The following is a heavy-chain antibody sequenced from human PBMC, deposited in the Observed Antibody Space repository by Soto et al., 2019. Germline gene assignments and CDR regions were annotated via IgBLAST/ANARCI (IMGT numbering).Heavy chain of an antibody. CDR2: SNGGSNYI. V-gene: IGHV3-48*01. CDR1: GFTCRIYA. CDR3: VRDGKRGYAFDY. Sequence: EVQLVESGGGLVQPGGSLRLSCEASGFTCRIYAMDWVRQDQGKGLEWLSYSNGGSNYIFYADSVRGRFTISRDNVKNSLYLQMNSLTAEDTAVYYCVRDGKRGYAFDYWGQGTLVTVSS. D-gene: IGHD1-1*01. J-gene: IGHJ4*02.